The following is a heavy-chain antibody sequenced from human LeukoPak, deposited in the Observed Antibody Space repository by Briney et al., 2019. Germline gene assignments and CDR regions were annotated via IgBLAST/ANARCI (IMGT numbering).Heavy chain of an antibody. D-gene: IGHD4-11*01. CDR2: IKSDGITI. J-gene: IGHJ4*02. CDR3: AKESEGATVTTSCVDY. Sequence: GGSLRLSCAASGFTFSNYMMHWVRQAPGKGLVWVSRIKSDGITITYADSVKGRFTISRDNAKNTLYLQMNSLRAEDTAVYYCAKESEGATVTTSCVDYWGQGTLVTVSS. CDR1: GFTFSNYM. V-gene: IGHV3-74*01.